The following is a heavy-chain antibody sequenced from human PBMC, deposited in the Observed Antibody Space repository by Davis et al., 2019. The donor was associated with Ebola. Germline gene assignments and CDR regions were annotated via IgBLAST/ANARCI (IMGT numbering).Heavy chain of an antibody. Sequence: GESLKISCAASGFTFSNFHIHWVRQTPGKGLVWVARIDPDGTGKNYADSVKGRFNISRDNAKNTLSLQMNSLRVEDTAVYYCVRDSGYYSHDYWGHGTLVTVSS. CDR2: IDPDGTGK. CDR3: VRDSGYYSHDY. J-gene: IGHJ4*01. V-gene: IGHV3-74*01. D-gene: IGHD5-12*01. CDR1: GFTFSNFH.